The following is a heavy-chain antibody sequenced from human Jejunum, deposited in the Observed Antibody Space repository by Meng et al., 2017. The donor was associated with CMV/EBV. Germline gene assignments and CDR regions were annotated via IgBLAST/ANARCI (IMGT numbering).Heavy chain of an antibody. V-gene: IGHV3-7*01. D-gene: IGHD1-1*01. Sequence: CADTGFTFSSQWRSWGRQHQGKGPEWVASIKPDGSEIQYGGALRGRGTVARDNARKSLYLQMNSLTAEDTAVEYCASGNDVNIWGQGTLVTVSS. CDR1: GFTFSSQW. J-gene: IGHJ3*02. CDR2: IKPDGSEI. CDR3: ASGNDVNI.